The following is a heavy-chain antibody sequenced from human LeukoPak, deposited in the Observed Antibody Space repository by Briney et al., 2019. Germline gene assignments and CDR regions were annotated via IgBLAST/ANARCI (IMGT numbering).Heavy chain of an antibody. V-gene: IGHV3-48*03. D-gene: IGHD3-3*01. CDR2: ISSGGRNI. Sequence: GGSLRLSCAASGFTFSSYEMNWVRQAPGKGLGWVSYISSGGRNIYYADSVKGRFTIPRDNAKNSLYLRMNSLRAEDTAVYYCTRDGISSLSPEFDYWGQGTLVTVSS. CDR3: TRDGISSLSPEFDY. J-gene: IGHJ4*02. CDR1: GFTFSSYE.